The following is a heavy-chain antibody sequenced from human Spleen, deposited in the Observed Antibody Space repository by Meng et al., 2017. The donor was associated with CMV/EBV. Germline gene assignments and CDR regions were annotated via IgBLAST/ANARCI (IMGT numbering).Heavy chain of an antibody. J-gene: IGHJ3*02. CDR2: ISSSSSYI. CDR1: GFTFSSYS. CDR3: ARDVGDSSGYFEWGWGNAFDI. D-gene: IGHD3-22*01. V-gene: IGHV3-21*01. Sequence: GGSLRLSCAASGFTFSSYSMNWVRQAPGKGLEWVSSISSSSSYIYYADSVKGRFTISRDNAKNSLYLQMNSLRAEDTAVYYCARDVGDSSGYFEWGWGNAFDIWGQGTMVTVSS.